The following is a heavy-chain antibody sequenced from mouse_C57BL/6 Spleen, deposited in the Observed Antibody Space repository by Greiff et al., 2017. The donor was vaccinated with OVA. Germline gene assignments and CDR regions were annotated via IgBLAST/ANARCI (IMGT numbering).Heavy chain of an antibody. J-gene: IGHJ2*01. V-gene: IGHV5-4*01. CDR3: ARENYSLYYFDY. Sequence: EVQRVESGGGLVKPGGSLKLSCAASGFTFSSYAMSWVRQTPEKRLEWVATISDGGSYTYYPDNVKGRFTISRDNAKNNLYLQMSHLKSEDTAMYYCARENYSLYYFDYWGQGTTLTVSS. CDR2: ISDGGSYT. CDR1: GFTFSSYA. D-gene: IGHD2-12*01.